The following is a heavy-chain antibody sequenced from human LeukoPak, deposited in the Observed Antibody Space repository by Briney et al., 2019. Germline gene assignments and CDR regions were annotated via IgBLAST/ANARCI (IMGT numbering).Heavy chain of an antibody. CDR2: IYTSGST. CDR1: GGSISSGSYY. D-gene: IGHD3-22*01. J-gene: IGHJ4*02. V-gene: IGHV4-61*09. CDR3: AGGYDSSGYYPKPYFDY. Sequence: SETLSLTCTVSGGSISSGSYYWSWIRQPAGKGLEWIGHIYTSGSTNYNPSLKSRVTISVDTSKNQFSLKLSSVTAADTAVYYCAGGYDSSGYYPKPYFDYWGQGTLVTVSS.